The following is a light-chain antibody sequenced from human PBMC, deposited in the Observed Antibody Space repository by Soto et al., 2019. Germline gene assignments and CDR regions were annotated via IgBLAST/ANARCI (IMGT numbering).Light chain of an antibody. Sequence: QSALTQPASVSGSPGQSITISCIGSSSDVGDYDFVSWYQQYPGKAPKLIISDVSHRPSGVTYRFSGSKSGNTAFLTISGLQAEDEADYYCSSYTRGVKFGGGTKVTVL. J-gene: IGLJ2*01. CDR1: SSDVGDYDF. V-gene: IGLV2-14*01. CDR3: SSYTRGVK. CDR2: DVS.